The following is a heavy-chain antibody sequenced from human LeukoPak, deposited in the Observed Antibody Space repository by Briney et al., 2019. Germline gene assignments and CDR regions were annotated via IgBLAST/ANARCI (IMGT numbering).Heavy chain of an antibody. Sequence: GGSLRLSCAASGFTFSSYSINWVRQAPGKGLEWVSCVSSTSSFIYYADSLKGRFTISRDNAKNSLYLQMNSLRAEDTAVYYCTTDPTDIVVVPPHWGQGTLVTVSS. D-gene: IGHD2-2*01. CDR2: VSSTSSFI. CDR3: TTDPTDIVVVPPH. V-gene: IGHV3-21*01. J-gene: IGHJ4*02. CDR1: GFTFSSYS.